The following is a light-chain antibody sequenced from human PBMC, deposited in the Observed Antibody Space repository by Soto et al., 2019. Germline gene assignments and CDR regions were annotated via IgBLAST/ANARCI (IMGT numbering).Light chain of an antibody. Sequence: EIVLTQSPGTLSLSPGERATLSCRASQNVKSNFLAWYQQKPGQAPRLLISGASNSATGIPDRFSGSGSGTDFTLTIRRLEPEDFAVYYCQEYGNSPRTFGQGTKVEIK. CDR2: GAS. CDR3: QEYGNSPRT. J-gene: IGKJ1*01. CDR1: QNVKSNF. V-gene: IGKV3-20*01.